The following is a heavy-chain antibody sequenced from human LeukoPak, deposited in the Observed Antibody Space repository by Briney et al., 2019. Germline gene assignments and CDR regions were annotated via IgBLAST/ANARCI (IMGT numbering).Heavy chain of an antibody. Sequence: PGGSLRLSCAASGFTFSSYEMNWVRQAPGKGLEWVSYISGSGATIYYADSVKGRFTISRDNAKNSLYLQMNSLRAEDTAVYYCARDHEMIQLWVHDAFDIWGRGTMVTVSS. V-gene: IGHV3-48*03. CDR1: GFTFSSYE. D-gene: IGHD5-18*01. J-gene: IGHJ3*02. CDR2: ISGSGATI. CDR3: ARDHEMIQLWVHDAFDI.